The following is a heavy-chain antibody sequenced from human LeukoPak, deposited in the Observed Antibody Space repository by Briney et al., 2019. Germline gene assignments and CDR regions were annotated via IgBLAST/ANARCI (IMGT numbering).Heavy chain of an antibody. CDR2: IIPIFGIP. V-gene: IGHV1-69*13. CDR3: ARGPNWNDNYYYYMDV. Sequence: GASVKVSCKASGGTFRTFAISWVRQAPGQGLEWMGGIIPIFGIPDSAQNFQGRLTITADESTSTAYMELSTLRSEDTAVYYCARGPNWNDNYYYYMDVWGKGTTVTVSS. D-gene: IGHD1-1*01. CDR1: GGTFRTFA. J-gene: IGHJ6*03.